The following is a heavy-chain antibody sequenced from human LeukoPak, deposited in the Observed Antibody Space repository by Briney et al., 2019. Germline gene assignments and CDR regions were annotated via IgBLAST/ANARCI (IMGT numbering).Heavy chain of an antibody. CDR1: GFTFSSYA. D-gene: IGHD1-26*01. V-gene: IGHV3-23*01. CDR3: AKDGEKVGATTADY. CDR2: ISGSGGST. J-gene: IGHJ4*02. Sequence: PGGSLRLSCAASGFTFSSYAMSWVRQAPGKGLEWVSAISGSGGSTYYADSVKGRFTISRDNSKNTLYLQMNSLRAEDTAVYYCAKDGEKVGATTADYWGQGTLVTVSS.